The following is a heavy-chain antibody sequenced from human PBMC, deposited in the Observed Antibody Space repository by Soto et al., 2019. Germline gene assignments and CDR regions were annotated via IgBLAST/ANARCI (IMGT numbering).Heavy chain of an antibody. V-gene: IGHV3-74*01. CDR3: ARDAYISGYYQFDY. CDR1: GFTFSSYW. J-gene: IGHJ4*02. Sequence: GGSLRLSCAASGFTFSSYWMHWVRQVPGKGLVWVSRIHFDGSTTHYADSVKGRFTISRDNAKNTLSLQMNSLRAEYTAVYYCARDAYISGYYQFDYWGQGTLVTVSS. D-gene: IGHD6-19*01. CDR2: IHFDGSTT.